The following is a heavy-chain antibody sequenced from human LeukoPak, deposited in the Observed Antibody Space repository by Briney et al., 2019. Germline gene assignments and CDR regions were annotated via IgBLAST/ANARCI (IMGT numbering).Heavy chain of an antibody. CDR1: GYTFTGYY. Sequence: ASVKVSCKASGYTFTGYYIHWVRQAPGQGLEWMGWINPNNGGTNYAQKFQGRVTMTRDTSISTAYVELNRLTPDDTAVYYCARDKYTGYETFDYWGQGTPVTVSS. D-gene: IGHD5-12*01. V-gene: IGHV1-2*02. CDR3: ARDKYTGYETFDY. CDR2: INPNNGGT. J-gene: IGHJ4*02.